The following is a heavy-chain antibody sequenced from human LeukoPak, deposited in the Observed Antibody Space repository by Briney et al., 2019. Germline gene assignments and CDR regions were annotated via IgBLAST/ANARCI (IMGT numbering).Heavy chain of an antibody. Sequence: SETLSLTCTVSGGSVSSYYWSWIRQPPGKGLEWIGYIYYGGSTSCNPSLKSRVTISVDTSKNQFSLKLSSVTAADTAVYYCVRRRCSGGSCLPYYSDYWGQGTLVTVSS. D-gene: IGHD2-15*01. CDR2: IYYGGST. CDR1: GGSVSSYY. CDR3: VRRRCSGGSCLPYYSDY. V-gene: IGHV4-59*08. J-gene: IGHJ4*02.